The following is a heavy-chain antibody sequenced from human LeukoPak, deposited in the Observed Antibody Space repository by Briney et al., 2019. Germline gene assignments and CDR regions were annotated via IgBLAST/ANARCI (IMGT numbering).Heavy chain of an antibody. V-gene: IGHV3-30*04. CDR1: GFTFSSYA. J-gene: IGHJ4*02. CDR3: AKDRGPD. Sequence: GRSLRLSCAASGFTFSSYAMHWVRQAPGKGLEWVAVISYDGSNKYYADSVKGRFTISRDNPKNTLYLQMNSLRAEDTAVYYCAKDRGPDGGQGPLVSVPS. CDR2: ISYDGSNK. D-gene: IGHD3-10*01.